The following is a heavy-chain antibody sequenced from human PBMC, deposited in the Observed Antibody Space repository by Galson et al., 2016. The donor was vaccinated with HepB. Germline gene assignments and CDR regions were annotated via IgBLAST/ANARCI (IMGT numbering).Heavy chain of an antibody. D-gene: IGHD6-13*01. CDR3: ARKGTSSWSIFDY. V-gene: IGHV3-33*03. CDR2: IWYDEKNK. CDR1: GFTFRSYA. J-gene: IGHJ4*02. Sequence: SLRLSCAASGFTFRSYAMHWVRQAPGKGLEWVAVIWYDEKNKFYTDSVKGRFTISRDNAKNSLYLQMNSLRAEDTAVYYCARKGTSSWSIFDYWGQGTLVSVSS.